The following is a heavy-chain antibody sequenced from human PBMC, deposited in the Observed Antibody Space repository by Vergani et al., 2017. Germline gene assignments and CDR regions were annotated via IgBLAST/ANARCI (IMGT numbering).Heavy chain of an antibody. V-gene: IGHV1-69*08. D-gene: IGHD6-13*01. J-gene: IGHJ4*02. CDR2: IIPILGIA. CDR1: GGTFSSYT. CDR3: ARDNIAAAGTGYFDY. Sequence: QVQLVQSGAEVKKPGSSVKVSCKASGGTFSSYTISWVRQAPGQGLEWMGRIIPILGIANYAQKFQGRVTITADKSTSTAYMELSSLRSEDTAVYYCARDNIAAAGTGYFDYWGQGTLVTVSS.